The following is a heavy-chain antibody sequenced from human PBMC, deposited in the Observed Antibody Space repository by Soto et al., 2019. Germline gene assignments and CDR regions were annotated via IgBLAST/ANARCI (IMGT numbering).Heavy chain of an antibody. CDR2: IYYIGTT. CDR3: VRGGGGYGNGMIDY. CDR1: GGSISNYY. Sequence: SGTLSLTCTVSGGSISNYYWNWIRQSPGKGLEWIGYIYYIGTTNYNPSLKSRVTISLDMSKNQFSLKLSSVTAADTAVYYCVRGGGGYGNGMIDYWGQGTLVIVSS. J-gene: IGHJ4*02. D-gene: IGHD5-18*01. V-gene: IGHV4-59*01.